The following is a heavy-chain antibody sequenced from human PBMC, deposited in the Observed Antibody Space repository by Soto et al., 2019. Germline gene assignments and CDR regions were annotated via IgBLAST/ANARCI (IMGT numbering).Heavy chain of an antibody. CDR3: ARQNSTLADTIDY. J-gene: IGHJ4*01. Sequence: GESLKISCKASGYNFPTYWFGWVRLMPGKGLEWMGIIYPGDSDTRYSPSFQGQVTISADKSINTAYLQWPSLKASDTAMYYCARQNSTLADTIDYWGQGTLVTVSS. CDR2: IYPGDSDT. V-gene: IGHV5-51*01. CDR1: GYNFPTYW. D-gene: IGHD6-19*01.